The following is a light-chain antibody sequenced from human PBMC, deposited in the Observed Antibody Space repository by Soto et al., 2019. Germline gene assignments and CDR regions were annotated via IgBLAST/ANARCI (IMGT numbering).Light chain of an antibody. J-gene: IGLJ1*01. CDR1: RGHSDYA. V-gene: IGLV4-69*01. Sequence: QLVLTQSPSASASLGASVKLTCTLSRGHSDYAIAWHQQQPEKGPRYLMKLNSDGSHSKGDGIPDRFSGSSSGAERYLTISSLQSEDEADYYCQTWGTGIQVFGTGTKLTVL. CDR3: QTWGTGIQV. CDR2: LNSDGSH.